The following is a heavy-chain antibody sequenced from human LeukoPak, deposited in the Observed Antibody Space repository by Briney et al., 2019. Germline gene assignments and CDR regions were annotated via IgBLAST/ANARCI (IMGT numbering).Heavy chain of an antibody. V-gene: IGHV5-51*01. CDR2: IYPSDSDT. CDR1: GYSFTSYW. J-gene: IGHJ3*02. Sequence: GESLKISCKGSGYSFTSYWIGWVRQMPGKGLEWMGIIYPSDSDTRYSPSFQGQVTISADKSISTAYLQWSSLKASDTAMYYCARLSCDGSASSAPPDAFDIWGQGTIVTVSS. D-gene: IGHD3-22*01. CDR3: ARLSCDGSASSAPPDAFDI.